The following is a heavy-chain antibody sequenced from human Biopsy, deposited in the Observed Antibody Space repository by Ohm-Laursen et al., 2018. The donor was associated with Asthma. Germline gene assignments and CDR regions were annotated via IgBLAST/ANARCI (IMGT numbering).Heavy chain of an antibody. CDR1: GGSITSSSYY. CDR3: VRHQYSSSWSTFDY. CDR2: MYHSGSP. D-gene: IGHD3-22*01. Sequence: SDTLSLTCTASGGSITSSSYYWGWNRQPPGKGMEWIGSMYHSGSPYYHPSLKSRATISVDTSKNQLSLKMSSVTAADTAVYFCVRHQYSSSWSTFDYWGQGALVTVSS. J-gene: IGHJ4*02. V-gene: IGHV4-39*01.